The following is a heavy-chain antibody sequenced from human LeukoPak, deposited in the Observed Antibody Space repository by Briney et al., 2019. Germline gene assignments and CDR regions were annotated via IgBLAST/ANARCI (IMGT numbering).Heavy chain of an antibody. J-gene: IGHJ6*03. CDR2: ISSSSSYI. Sequence: GGSLRLSCAASGFTFSSYSMNWVRQAPGKGLEWVSSISSSSSYIYYADSVKGRFTISRDNAKNSLYLQMNSLRAEDTAVYYCARETAGWCYYYMDVWGKGTTVTVSS. D-gene: IGHD2-8*01. V-gene: IGHV3-21*01. CDR1: GFTFSSYS. CDR3: ARETAGWCYYYMDV.